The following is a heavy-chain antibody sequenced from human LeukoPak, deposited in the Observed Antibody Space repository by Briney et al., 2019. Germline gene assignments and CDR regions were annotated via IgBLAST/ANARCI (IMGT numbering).Heavy chain of an antibody. CDR1: GFTLSSYA. CDR2: ISVRGNT. D-gene: IGHD2-15*01. CDR3: AKAPVTTCSGAYCYPFDY. Sequence: PGGSLRLSCAASGFTLSSYAMSWVRQGPGKGLEWVSAISVRGNTYHADSVKGRFTISRDSSKNTLYLQMNSLRAEDAAVYYCAKAPVTTCSGAYCYPFDYWGQGTLVTVSS. V-gene: IGHV3-23*01. J-gene: IGHJ4*02.